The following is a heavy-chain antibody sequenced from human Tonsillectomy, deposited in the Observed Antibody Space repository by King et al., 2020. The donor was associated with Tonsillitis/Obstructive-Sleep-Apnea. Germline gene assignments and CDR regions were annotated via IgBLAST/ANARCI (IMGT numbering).Heavy chain of an antibody. V-gene: IGHV1-3*01. J-gene: IGHJ6*03. D-gene: IGHD1-7*01. CDR1: GYTFTSYA. Sequence: QLVQSGAEVKKPGASVKVSCKASGYTFTSYAMHWVRQAPGQRLEWMGWINAGHGNTEYSKKFQGRVTITRDTSARTAYMELSSLRSEDTAVYYCARVQLQSYYYYYMDVWGKGTTVTVSS. CDR3: ARVQLQSYYYYYMDV. CDR2: INAGHGNT.